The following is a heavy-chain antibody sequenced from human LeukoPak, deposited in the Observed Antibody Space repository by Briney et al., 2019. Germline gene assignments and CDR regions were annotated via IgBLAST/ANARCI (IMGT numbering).Heavy chain of an antibody. V-gene: IGHV4-34*01. D-gene: IGHD3-10*01. CDR2: INHSGTT. CDR3: ARGAPGY. J-gene: IGHJ4*02. Sequence: SETLSLTCAVYGGSFSGYSWTWIRQFPGKGLEWIGQINHSGTTKYNPSLNDRVTISVDTSKNQFSLNLTSVTAADTAVYYCARGAPGYWGQGTLVTVSS. CDR1: GGSFSGYS.